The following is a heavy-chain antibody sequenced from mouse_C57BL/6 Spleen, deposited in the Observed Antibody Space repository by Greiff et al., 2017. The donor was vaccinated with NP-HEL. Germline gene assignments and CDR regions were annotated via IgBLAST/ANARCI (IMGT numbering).Heavy chain of an antibody. CDR3: SRGSFYYDYDRGDY. V-gene: IGHV1-50*01. J-gene: IGHJ2*01. Sequence: VQLQQPGAELVKPGASVKLSCKASGYTFTSYWMQWVKQRPGQGLEWIGEIDPSDSYTNYNQKFKGKATLTVDTSSRTAYMQLSSLTSEDSAVEYCSRGSFYYDYDRGDYWGQGTTLTVSS. CDR1: GYTFTSYW. D-gene: IGHD2-4*01. CDR2: IDPSDSYT.